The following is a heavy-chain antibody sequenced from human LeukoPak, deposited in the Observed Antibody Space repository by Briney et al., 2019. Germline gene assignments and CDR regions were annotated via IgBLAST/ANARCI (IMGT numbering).Heavy chain of an antibody. J-gene: IGHJ4*02. CDR1: GVSITSYSHN. Sequence: SETLSLTCTVSGVSITSYSHNYDWIRQPPGKGLEWIGGFHFSGAINYNPFLKSRVTIFVDTSKKQISLILNSVTAADTAVYYCARRYEGSGYAYDYWGQGILVTVSS. CDR2: FHFSGAI. CDR3: ARRYEGSGYAYDY. D-gene: IGHD3-22*01. V-gene: IGHV4-39*01.